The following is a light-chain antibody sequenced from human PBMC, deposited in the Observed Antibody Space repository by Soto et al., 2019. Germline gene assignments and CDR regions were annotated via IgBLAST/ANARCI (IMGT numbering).Light chain of an antibody. CDR2: GAS. CDR1: QSVSSN. J-gene: IGKJ2*01. V-gene: IGKV3-15*01. Sequence: EIVMTQSPATLSVSPGGRATLSCRASQSVSSNLVWYQQKPGQAPRLLIYGASTRATGIPARFSDSGSGTEFTLTISSLQSEDFAVYYCQQYNNWPYTFGQGTKLEIK. CDR3: QQYNNWPYT.